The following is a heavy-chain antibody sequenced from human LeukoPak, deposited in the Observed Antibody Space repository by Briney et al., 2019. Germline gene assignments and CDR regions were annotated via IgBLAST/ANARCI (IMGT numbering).Heavy chain of an antibody. J-gene: IGHJ4*02. D-gene: IGHD6-19*01. CDR3: ARAAYSSGWTVEYYFDY. CDR1: GYTFTRYY. Sequence: ASVKVSCKASGYTFTRYYIHWVRQAPGQGLEWMGIINPSGGTTNYAQKFQGRVTMTRDTPTSTVYMELSSLRSEDTAVYYCARAAYSSGWTVEYYFDYWGQGTLVTVSS. CDR2: INPSGGTT. V-gene: IGHV1-46*01.